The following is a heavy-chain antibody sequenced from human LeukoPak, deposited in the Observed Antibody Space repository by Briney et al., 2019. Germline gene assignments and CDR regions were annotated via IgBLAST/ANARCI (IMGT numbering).Heavy chain of an antibody. D-gene: IGHD3-22*01. Sequence: GGSLRLSCAASGFTFSSYGMHWVRQAPGKGLEWVAFIRYDGSNKYYADSVKGRFTISRDNSKNTLYLQMNSLRAEDTAVYYCARALVGGITMIVRGGLRPISLWGQGTMVTVSS. J-gene: IGHJ3*01. CDR1: GFTFSSYG. CDR3: ARALVGGITMIVRGGLRPISL. V-gene: IGHV3-30*02. CDR2: IRYDGSNK.